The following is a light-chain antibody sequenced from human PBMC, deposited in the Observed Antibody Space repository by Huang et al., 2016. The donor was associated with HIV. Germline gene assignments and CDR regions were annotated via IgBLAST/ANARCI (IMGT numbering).Light chain of an antibody. Sequence: EVVLTQSPATLSLSPGERATLSCRASQSISSSYLAWYQQKPGQAPRLLIYAASNRAACIPDRFSGSGSGTVFTLTISRLEPEDFAIYYCQQFRNSLTFGGGTKVEIK. J-gene: IGKJ4*01. V-gene: IGKV3-20*01. CDR2: AAS. CDR3: QQFRNSLT. CDR1: QSISSSY.